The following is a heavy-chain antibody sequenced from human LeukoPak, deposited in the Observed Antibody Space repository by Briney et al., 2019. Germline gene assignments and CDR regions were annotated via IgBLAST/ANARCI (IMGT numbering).Heavy chain of an antibody. CDR1: GFTFSSYG. J-gene: IGHJ5*02. CDR2: IWYDGSNK. CDR3: AKDQYYYDSSGRFDP. Sequence: PGRSLRLSCAASGFTFSSYGLHWVRHAPGKGLEWVAVIWYDGSNKYYADSVKGRFTISRDNSKNTLYLQMNSLRAEDTAVYYCAKDQYYYDSSGRFDPWGQGTLVTVSS. D-gene: IGHD3-22*01. V-gene: IGHV3-33*06.